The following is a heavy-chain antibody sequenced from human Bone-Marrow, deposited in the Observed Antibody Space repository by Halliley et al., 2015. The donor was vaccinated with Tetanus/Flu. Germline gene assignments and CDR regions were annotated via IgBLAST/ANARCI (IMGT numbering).Heavy chain of an antibody. D-gene: IGHD6-13*01. CDR2: IGGRGDST. J-gene: IGHJ4*02. CDR3: ANSGYNYRSNPVY. Sequence: WVASIGGRGDSTFYAESLQGRFDISRDNSKSTVFLEMKRLKAGDTGFYYCANSGYNYRSNPVYWGQGTPVTVAS. V-gene: IGHV3-23*01.